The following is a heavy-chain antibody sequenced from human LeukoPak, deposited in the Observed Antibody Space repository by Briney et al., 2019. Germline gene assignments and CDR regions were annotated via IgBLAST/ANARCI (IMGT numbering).Heavy chain of an antibody. Sequence: VGSLRLSCAASRFTPSSYAMRSVRQAPGKGLERVSAISGSSGSTYYADSVKGRFTISRDNSKNTLYLQMNSLRAEDTAVYYCAKTQQRPVYDYWGQGTLVTVSS. V-gene: IGHV3-23*01. CDR2: ISGSSGST. J-gene: IGHJ4*02. D-gene: IGHD6-13*01. CDR3: AKTQQRPVYDY. CDR1: RFTPSSYA.